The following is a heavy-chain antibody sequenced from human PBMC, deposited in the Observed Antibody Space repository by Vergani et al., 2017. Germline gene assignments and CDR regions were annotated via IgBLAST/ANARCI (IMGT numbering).Heavy chain of an antibody. V-gene: IGHV4-34*01. CDR1: GGSFSGYY. Sequence: QLQLQESGPGLVKPSETLSLTCAVYGGSFSGYYWSWIRQPPGKGLEWIGEINHSGSTNYNPSLKSRVTISVDTSKNQFSLKLSSVTAADTAVYYCATQSYYYDSSGYYHYYYYYGMDVWGQGTTVTGSS. D-gene: IGHD3-22*01. CDR2: INHSGST. J-gene: IGHJ6*02. CDR3: ATQSYYYDSSGYYHYYYYYGMDV.